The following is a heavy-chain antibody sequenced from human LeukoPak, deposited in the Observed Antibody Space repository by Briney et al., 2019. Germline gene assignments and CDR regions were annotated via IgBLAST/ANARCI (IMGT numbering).Heavy chain of an antibody. D-gene: IGHD3-10*01. CDR1: GFIFRPYD. J-gene: IGHJ4*02. CDR3: VNRRYSSSGSYYISPYDY. Sequence: PGGSQRLFCGAWGFIFRPYDVEGVRQAPGKGLEWVSLISGSGDSTYYADSVKGRFTISRDNSKNTMALQMNSLMTKVRAEYYAVNRRYSSSGSYYISPYDYWGQGSLVTVSS. V-gene: IGHV3-23*01. CDR2: ISGSGDST.